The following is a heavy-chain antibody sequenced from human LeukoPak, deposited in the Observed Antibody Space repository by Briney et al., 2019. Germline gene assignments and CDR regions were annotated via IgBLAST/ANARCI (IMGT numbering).Heavy chain of an antibody. CDR2: IWYDGSNK. CDR1: GFTFSSYG. J-gene: IGHJ4*02. CDR3: ARDFSPDYDFWSGYSY. D-gene: IGHD3-3*01. V-gene: IGHV3-33*01. Sequence: RPGGSLRLSCAASGFTFSSYGMHWVRQAPGKGLEWVAVIWYDGSNKYYADSVKGRFTISRDNSNNTLYLQMNSLRAEDTAVYYCARDFSPDYDFWSGYSYWGQGTLVTVSS.